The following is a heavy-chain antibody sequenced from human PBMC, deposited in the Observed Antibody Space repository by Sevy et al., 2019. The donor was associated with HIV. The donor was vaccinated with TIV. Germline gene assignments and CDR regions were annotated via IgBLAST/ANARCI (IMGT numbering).Heavy chain of an antibody. CDR3: AKGYCSGGSCTRDYYYYGMDV. J-gene: IGHJ6*02. CDR2: ISASGRST. Sequence: GGSLRLSCAASGFTFSSYAMNWVRQAPGKGLEWVSSISASGRSTYYADSVEGRFTISRDNSKNTLYLQMNSLRGDDTXVYYCAKGYCSGGSCTRDYYYYGMDVWGQGTTVTVSS. CDR1: GFTFSSYA. V-gene: IGHV3-23*01. D-gene: IGHD2-15*01.